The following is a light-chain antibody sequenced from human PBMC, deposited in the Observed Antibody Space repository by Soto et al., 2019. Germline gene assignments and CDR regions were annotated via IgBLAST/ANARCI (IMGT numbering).Light chain of an antibody. CDR1: QSLVYIDGNTY. Sequence: DVVMTQSPLSLPVTLGQPASISCRSSQSLVYIDGNTYLSWFQQRPGQSPRRLIYKVSKWDSGVXDXXSGSGSGTDFSLKLSRVEAEDAGVYYWMQSTHWPFTFGQGTKLEIK. CDR3: MQSTHWPFT. CDR2: KVS. J-gene: IGKJ2*01. V-gene: IGKV2D-30*01.